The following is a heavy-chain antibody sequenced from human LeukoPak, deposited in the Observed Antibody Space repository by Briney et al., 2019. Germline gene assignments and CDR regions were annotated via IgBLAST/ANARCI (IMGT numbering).Heavy chain of an antibody. CDR2: ISSYNGDT. Sequence: ASVKVSCKASGYTFTNYGITWVRQAPGQGLEWMGWISSYNGDTDYAQRFQGRVTMTTDTSTTTAYMELRSLTSDDTAVYYCARDQTRFDPWGQGTPVTVSS. J-gene: IGHJ5*02. CDR3: ARDQTRFDP. CDR1: GYTFTNYG. V-gene: IGHV1-18*01.